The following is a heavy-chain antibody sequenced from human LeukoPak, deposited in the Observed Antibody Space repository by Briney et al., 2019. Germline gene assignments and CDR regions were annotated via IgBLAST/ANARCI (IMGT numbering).Heavy chain of an antibody. Sequence: GGSLRLSCAASGFTFSSYVMHWVRQAPGKGLEWVAVISYDGSNKYYADSVKGRFTISRDNSKNTLYLQMNSLRAEDTAVYYCAKDRLHRILPPESDAFDIWGQGTMVTVSS. V-gene: IGHV3-30*18. D-gene: IGHD2-15*01. J-gene: IGHJ3*02. CDR1: GFTFSSYV. CDR2: ISYDGSNK. CDR3: AKDRLHRILPPESDAFDI.